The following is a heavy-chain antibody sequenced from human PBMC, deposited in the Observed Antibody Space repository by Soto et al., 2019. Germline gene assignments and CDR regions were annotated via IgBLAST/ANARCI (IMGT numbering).Heavy chain of an antibody. CDR1: GYTFTTYA. D-gene: IGHD5-12*01. CDR2: INAGNGNT. J-gene: IGHJ4*02. Sequence: ASVKVSCKASGYTFTTYAMHWVRQAPGQRLEWMGWINAGNGNTKYSQKLQGRVTITKDTSASTVYMELSSLTSEDTALYYCARGQGNSGYDPLDFWGLGTLVTVSS. V-gene: IGHV1-3*01. CDR3: ARGQGNSGYDPLDF.